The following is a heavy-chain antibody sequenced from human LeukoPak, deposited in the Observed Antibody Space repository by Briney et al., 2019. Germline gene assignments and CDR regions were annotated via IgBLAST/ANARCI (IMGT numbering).Heavy chain of an antibody. D-gene: IGHD2-2*01. Sequence: SETLSLTCTVSGGSISSSSYYWGWIRQPPGKGLEWIGSIYYSGITYYDPSLKSRVTISVDTSKNQFSLKLSSVTAADTAVYYCASSLGYCSSTSCYAFGYWGQGTLVTVSS. J-gene: IGHJ4*02. CDR2: IYYSGIT. V-gene: IGHV4-39*01. CDR1: GGSISSSSYY. CDR3: ASSLGYCSSTSCYAFGY.